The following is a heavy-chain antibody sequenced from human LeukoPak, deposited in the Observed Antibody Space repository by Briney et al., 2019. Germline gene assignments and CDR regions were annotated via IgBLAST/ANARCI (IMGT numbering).Heavy chain of an antibody. Sequence: GGPLRLSCAASGFTFGAFWMAWFGQAPGKGLSWVANIWPDGSDKYHVDSVRGRFTISRDNAQNSLNLQMNSLRAEDSGVYYCGRWGVNAGLDRWGQGTLVIVSS. D-gene: IGHD3-10*01. CDR2: IWPDGSDK. CDR1: GFTFGAFW. V-gene: IGHV3-7*01. J-gene: IGHJ5*02. CDR3: GRWGVNAGLDR.